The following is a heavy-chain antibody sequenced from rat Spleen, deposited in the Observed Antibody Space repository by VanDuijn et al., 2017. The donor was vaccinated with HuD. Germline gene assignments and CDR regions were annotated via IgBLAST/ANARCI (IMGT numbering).Heavy chain of an antibody. CDR2: ISTGGNT. Sequence: QVQLKESGPGLVQPSQTLSPTCTVSGFSLTSNGVSWVRQPPGQGLEWIAAISTGGNTYYNSGLKSRLGISRDTSKSQVFIKMNSLQTEDTAIYFCVRERVPGFAFYFDYWGQGVMVTVSS. CDR1: GFSLTSNG. D-gene: IGHD1-4*01. J-gene: IGHJ2*01. V-gene: IGHV2S12*01. CDR3: VRERVPGFAFYFDY.